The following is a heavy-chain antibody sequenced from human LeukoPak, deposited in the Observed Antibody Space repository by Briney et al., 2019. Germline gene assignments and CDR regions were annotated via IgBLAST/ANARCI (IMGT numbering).Heavy chain of an antibody. CDR1: GFTFSSYA. Sequence: GGSLRLSCAASGFTFSSYAMHWVRQAPGKGLEWVAVISYDGSNKYYADSVKGRFTISRDNSKNTLYLQMNSLRAEDTAVYYCARMGPYYYDSSGYIDYWAREPWSPSPQ. D-gene: IGHD3-22*01. V-gene: IGHV3-30-3*01. CDR2: ISYDGSNK. CDR3: ARMGPYYYDSSGYIDY. J-gene: IGHJ4*02.